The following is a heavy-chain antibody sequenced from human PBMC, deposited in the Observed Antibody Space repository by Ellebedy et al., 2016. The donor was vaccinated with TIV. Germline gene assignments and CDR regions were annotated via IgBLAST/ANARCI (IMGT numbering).Heavy chain of an antibody. V-gene: IGHV4-4*02. J-gene: IGHJ4*02. CDR3: ARQNTRPYYFDS. Sequence: SWVRQSPGKGLEWIGEIYHSGTTNYKSSLKSRVTMSVDKSKNQLSLNLSSVTAADTAVYYCARQNTRPYYFDSWGQGTLVTVSS. CDR2: IYHSGTT. D-gene: IGHD1-1*01.